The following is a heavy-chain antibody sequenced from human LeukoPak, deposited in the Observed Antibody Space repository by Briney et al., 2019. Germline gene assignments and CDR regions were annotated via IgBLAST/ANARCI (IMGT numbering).Heavy chain of an antibody. J-gene: IGHJ6*03. Sequence: TSETLSLTCTVSGYSISSGYYWGWIRQPAGKGLEWIGRIYTSGSTNYNPSLKSRVTMSVDTSKNQFSLKLSSVTAADTAVYYCARGHKNYYYYMDVWGKGTTVTVSS. CDR1: GYSISSGYY. CDR2: IYTSGST. V-gene: IGHV4-4*07. CDR3: ARGHKNYYYYMDV.